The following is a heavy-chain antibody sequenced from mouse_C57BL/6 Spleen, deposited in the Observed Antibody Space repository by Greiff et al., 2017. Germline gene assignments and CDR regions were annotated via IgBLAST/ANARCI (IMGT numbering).Heavy chain of an antibody. Sequence: EVQLVESGEGLVKPGGSLKLSCAASGFTFSSYAMSWVRQTPEKRLEWVAYISSGGDYIYYADTVKGRFTISRDNARNTLYLQMGSLKSEDTAMYYCTRAGGYSNPFAYWGQGTLVTVSA. V-gene: IGHV5-9-1*02. CDR1: GFTFSSYA. J-gene: IGHJ3*01. D-gene: IGHD2-5*01. CDR2: ISSGGDYI. CDR3: TRAGGYSNPFAY.